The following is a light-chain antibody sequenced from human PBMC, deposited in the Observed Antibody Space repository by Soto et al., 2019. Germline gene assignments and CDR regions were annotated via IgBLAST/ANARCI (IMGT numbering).Light chain of an antibody. V-gene: IGLV2-11*01. CDR3: CSYAGGYFVEVI. CDR1: SSDVDDYNF. Sequence: QSALTQPRSVSGSPGQSVTISCTGTSSDVDDYNFVSWYQQHPGTAPKLMIYDVTKRPSGVPARFSGSRSGNTASLTISGLQIEDEAHYYCCSYAGGYFVEVIFGGGTQLTVL. CDR2: DVT. J-gene: IGLJ2*01.